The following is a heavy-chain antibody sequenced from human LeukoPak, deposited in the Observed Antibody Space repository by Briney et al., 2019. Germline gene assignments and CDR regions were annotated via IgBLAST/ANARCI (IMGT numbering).Heavy chain of an antibody. CDR3: ARGGYGASSGFDY. Sequence: KPAETQSLTCTVSGGSLSSHYWSWIRQPAGKGLEWIGRVYTSGSPNYNPSLESRVTMSVDTSKNQFSLNLSSVTAADTAVYYCARGGYGASSGFDYWGQGTLVTVSS. D-gene: IGHD4-23*01. J-gene: IGHJ4*02. V-gene: IGHV4-4*07. CDR2: VYTSGSP. CDR1: GGSLSSHY.